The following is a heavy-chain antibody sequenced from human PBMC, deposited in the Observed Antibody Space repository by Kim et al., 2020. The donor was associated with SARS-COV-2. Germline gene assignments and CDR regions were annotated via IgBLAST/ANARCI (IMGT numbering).Heavy chain of an antibody. CDR1: GFTFSSYD. V-gene: IGHV3-13*04. D-gene: IGHD3-16*01. Sequence: GGSLRLSCAASGFTFSSYDMHWVRQATGKGLEWVSAIGTAGDTYYPGSVKGRFTISRENAKNSLYLQMNSLRAGDTAVYYCAREYMGGGFDYWGQGTLVTVSS. CDR2: IGTAGDT. J-gene: IGHJ4*02. CDR3: AREYMGGGFDY.